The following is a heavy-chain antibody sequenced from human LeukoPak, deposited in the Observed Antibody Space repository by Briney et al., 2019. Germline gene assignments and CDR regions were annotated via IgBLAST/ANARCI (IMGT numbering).Heavy chain of an antibody. J-gene: IGHJ5*02. V-gene: IGHV3-11*01. CDR3: ARAGRFLEWLARWFDP. D-gene: IGHD3-3*01. CDR2: ISSSGSTI. Sequence: GGSLRLSCAASGFTFSDYYMSWIRQAPGKGLEWVSYISSSGSTIYYADSVKGRFTISRDNAKNSLYLQMNSLRAEDTAVYYCARAGRFLEWLARWFDPWGQGTLVTVSS. CDR1: GFTFSDYY.